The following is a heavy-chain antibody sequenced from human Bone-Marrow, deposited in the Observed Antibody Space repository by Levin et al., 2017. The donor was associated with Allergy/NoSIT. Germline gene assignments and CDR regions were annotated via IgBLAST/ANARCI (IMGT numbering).Heavy chain of an antibody. Sequence: SCAASGFTFSSYAMSWVRQAPGKGLEWVSAISGSGGSTYYADSVKGRFTISRDNSKNTLYLQMNSLRAEDTAVYYCAKNDFWSGYSFDYWGQGTLVTVSS. CDR3: AKNDFWSGYSFDY. CDR1: GFTFSSYA. CDR2: ISGSGGST. J-gene: IGHJ4*02. V-gene: IGHV3-23*01. D-gene: IGHD3-3*01.